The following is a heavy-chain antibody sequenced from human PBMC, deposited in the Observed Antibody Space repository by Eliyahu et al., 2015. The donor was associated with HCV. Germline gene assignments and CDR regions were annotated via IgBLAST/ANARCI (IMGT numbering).Heavy chain of an antibody. V-gene: IGHV3-30*01. J-gene: IGHJ3*02. D-gene: IGHD7-27*01. CDR2: ISYDGSNK. Sequence: QVQLVESGGGVVQPGXSLXXSCXASXFTFSSYAMXWVRQAPGKGLXWVAVISYDGSNKYYADSVKGRFNISRDNSKNTLYLQMNSLRAEDTAVYYCARAGAFDIWGQGTMVTVSA. CDR1: XFTFSSYA. CDR3: ARAGAFDI.